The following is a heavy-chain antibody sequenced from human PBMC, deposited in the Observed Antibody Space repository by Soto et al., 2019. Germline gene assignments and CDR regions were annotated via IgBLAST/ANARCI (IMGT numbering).Heavy chain of an antibody. Sequence: SETLSLTCTVSGGSISSGGYYWSWVRQHPGKGLEWIGYIYYSGSTYYNPSLKSRVTISVDTSKNQFSLKLSSVTAADTALYYCARDGGVIGPSFTFDYWGQGTLVTVSS. D-gene: IGHD3-16*01. J-gene: IGHJ4*02. V-gene: IGHV4-31*03. CDR1: GGSISSGGYY. CDR2: IYYSGST. CDR3: ARDGGVIGPSFTFDY.